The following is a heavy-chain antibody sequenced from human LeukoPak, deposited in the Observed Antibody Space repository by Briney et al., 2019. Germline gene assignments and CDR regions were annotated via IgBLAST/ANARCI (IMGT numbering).Heavy chain of an antibody. CDR2: IYYSGST. CDR1: SGSISSYY. V-gene: IGHV4-59*01. Sequence: SETLSLTCTVSSGSISSYYWSWIRQPPGKGLEWIGYIYYSGSTNYNPSLKSRVTISVDTSKNQFSLKLSSVTAADTAVYYCARHSTRGITMVRGAFDPWGQGTLVTVSS. J-gene: IGHJ5*02. CDR3: ARHSTRGITMVRGAFDP. D-gene: IGHD3-10*01.